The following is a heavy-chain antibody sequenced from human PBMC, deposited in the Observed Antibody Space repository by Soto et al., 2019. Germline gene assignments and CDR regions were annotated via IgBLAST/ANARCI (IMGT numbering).Heavy chain of an antibody. J-gene: IGHJ5*02. CDR2: IYPGDSDT. CDR1: GYSFTSYW. D-gene: IGHD2-2*01. Sequence: GESLKISCKGSGYSFTSYWIGWVRQMPGKGLEWMGIIYPGDSDTRYSPSFQGQVTFSADKSITTSYLQWSSLKASDTAMYYCARGYCTTTICDPWFDPWGQGTLVTVSS. V-gene: IGHV5-51*01. CDR3: ARGYCTTTICDPWFDP.